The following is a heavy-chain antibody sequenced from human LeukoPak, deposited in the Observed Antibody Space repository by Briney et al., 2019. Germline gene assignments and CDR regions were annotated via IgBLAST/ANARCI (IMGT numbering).Heavy chain of an antibody. Sequence: SETLSLTCTVSGYSISSGYYWGWIRQPLGKGLEWIGEINHSGSTNYNPSLKSRVTISVDTSKNQFSLKLSSVTAADTAVYYCARHRDYYDSSGLSGDAFDIWGQGTMVTVSS. CDR2: INHSGST. J-gene: IGHJ3*02. D-gene: IGHD3-22*01. CDR3: ARHRDYYDSSGLSGDAFDI. CDR1: GYSISSGYY. V-gene: IGHV4-38-2*02.